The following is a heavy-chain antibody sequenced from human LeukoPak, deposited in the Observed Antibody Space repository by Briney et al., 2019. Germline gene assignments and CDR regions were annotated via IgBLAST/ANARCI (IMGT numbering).Heavy chain of an antibody. CDR2: ISAYNGNT. CDR1: GYTFTSYG. J-gene: IGHJ5*02. Sequence: ASVKVSCKASGYTFTSYGISWVRQAPGQGLEWMGWISAYNGNTNYAQKLQGRVTMTTDTSTSTAYMELRSLRSDDTAVYYCARSPGEYCSSTSCYRGFDPWGQGTLVTVSS. V-gene: IGHV1-18*01. D-gene: IGHD2-2*02. CDR3: ARSPGEYCSSTSCYRGFDP.